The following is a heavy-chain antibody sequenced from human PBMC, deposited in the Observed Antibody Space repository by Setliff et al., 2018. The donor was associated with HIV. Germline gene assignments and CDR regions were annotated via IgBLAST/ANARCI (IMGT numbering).Heavy chain of an antibody. D-gene: IGHD2-15*01. J-gene: IGHJ4*02. CDR3: ARDDRCSGDTCYYY. V-gene: IGHV4-61*09. CDR1: GASINSQSDY. CDR2: THISGIT. Sequence: SETLSLTCTVSGASINSQSDYWSWIRRPPGKGLEWIGYTHISGITNYNPSLKSRLTISLDTSKNQFSLRLTSVAATDTAVYYCARDDRCSGDTCYYYWGQGALVTVSS.